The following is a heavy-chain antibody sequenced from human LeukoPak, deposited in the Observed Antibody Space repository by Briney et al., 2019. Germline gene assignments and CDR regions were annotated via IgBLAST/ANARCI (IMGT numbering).Heavy chain of an antibody. Sequence: SVKVSPKASLGTFSRYVISWGGQAPGQEREWMGGIIPIFGTANHAPNFQGRVTNTTDESTSTTILELSSLISERQAVYYCARAGRYSGYGYDYWGQGTLVTVSS. CDR1: LGTFSRYV. V-gene: IGHV1-69*05. CDR2: IIPIFGTA. D-gene: IGHD5-12*01. CDR3: ARAGRYSGYGYDY. J-gene: IGHJ4*02.